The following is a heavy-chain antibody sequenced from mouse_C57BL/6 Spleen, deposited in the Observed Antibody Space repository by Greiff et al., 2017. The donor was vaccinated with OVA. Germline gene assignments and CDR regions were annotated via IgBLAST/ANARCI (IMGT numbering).Heavy chain of an antibody. CDR1: GYSFTDYN. D-gene: IGHD1-1*01. CDR2: FNPNYGTT. V-gene: IGHV1-39*01. CDR3: ARRGGGSSPDWYFDV. J-gene: IGHJ1*03. Sequence: VQLQQPGPELVKPGASVKISCKASGYSFTDYNMNWVKQSNGKSLEWIGVFNPNYGTTSYNQKFKGKATLTVDQSSSTAYMQLNSLTSEDSAVYYCARRGGGSSPDWYFDVWGTGTTVTVSS.